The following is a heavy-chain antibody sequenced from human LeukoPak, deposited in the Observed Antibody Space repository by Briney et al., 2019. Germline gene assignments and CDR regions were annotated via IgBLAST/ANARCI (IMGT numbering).Heavy chain of an antibody. J-gene: IGHJ4*02. CDR1: GGSVSSGGSY. D-gene: IGHD2-15*01. V-gene: IGHV4-31*03. Sequence: SQTLSLTCSVSGGSVSSGGSYWSWIRQLPGKGLECIGYIYYSGYTFYSPSLKSRVFISVDTSKNQFSLKLSSVTAADTAVYYCARVVVVVAAGEHFDYWGQGTLVTVSS. CDR2: IYYSGYT. CDR3: ARVVVVVAAGEHFDY.